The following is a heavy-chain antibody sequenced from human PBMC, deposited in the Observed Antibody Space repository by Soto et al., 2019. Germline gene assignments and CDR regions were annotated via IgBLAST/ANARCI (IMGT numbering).Heavy chain of an antibody. CDR2: IWYDGSNK. J-gene: IGHJ6*02. D-gene: IGHD4-4*01. CDR3: ARYDDYSNYVPMDV. V-gene: IGHV3-33*01. CDR1: GFTFSSYG. Sequence: PGGSLRLSCAASGFTFSSYGMHWVRQAPGKGLEWVAVIWYDGSNKYYADSVKGRFTISRDNSKNTLYLQMNSLRAEDTAVYYCARYDDYSNYVPMDVWGQGTTVTVSS.